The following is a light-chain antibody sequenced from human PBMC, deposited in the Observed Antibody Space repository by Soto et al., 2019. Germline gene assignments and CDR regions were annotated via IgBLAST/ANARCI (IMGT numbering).Light chain of an antibody. CDR2: KAS. Sequence: DIQMSQSPSTLSASVGDRVTITCRASQTITSWLAWWQQKPGKAPKLRIYKASSLESGVPSSFSGSGSGTEFALTISSWHPDNFAAFSGQKNNSYCGSFAQGPRWIS. J-gene: IGKJ1*01. CDR3: QKNNSYCGS. CDR1: QTITSW. V-gene: IGKV1-5*03.